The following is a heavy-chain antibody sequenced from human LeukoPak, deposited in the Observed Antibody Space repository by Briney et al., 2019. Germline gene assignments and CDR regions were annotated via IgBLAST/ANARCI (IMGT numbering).Heavy chain of an antibody. V-gene: IGHV4-39*01. Sequence: PSETLSLTCTVSGGSISSSRYYWGWLRQPPGKGLEWIGSIYYSGSTYYNPSLKSRVTISVDTSKNQFSLKLSSVTAADTAVYYCARQGVPGYGEYPLDYWGQGTLVTVSS. CDR3: ARQGVPGYGEYPLDY. D-gene: IGHD4-17*01. CDR2: IYYSGST. CDR1: GGSISSSRYY. J-gene: IGHJ4*02.